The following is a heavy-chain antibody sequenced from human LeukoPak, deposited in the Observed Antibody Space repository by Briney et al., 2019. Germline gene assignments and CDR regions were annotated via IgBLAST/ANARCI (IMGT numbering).Heavy chain of an antibody. V-gene: IGHV4-39*07. CDR2: IYYSGNT. D-gene: IGHD2-21*02. CDR1: GGSINSNNHY. J-gene: IGHJ4*02. Sequence: SETLSLTCTVSGGSINSNNHYWGWIRQPPGKGLEWIGSIYYSGNTYYNPSLKSRVTISVDTSKNQFSLKLSSVTAADTAVYYCARGGGSYCGGDCYSPQRVWGGIDYWGQGTLVTVSS. CDR3: ARGGGSYCGGDCYSPQRVWGGIDY.